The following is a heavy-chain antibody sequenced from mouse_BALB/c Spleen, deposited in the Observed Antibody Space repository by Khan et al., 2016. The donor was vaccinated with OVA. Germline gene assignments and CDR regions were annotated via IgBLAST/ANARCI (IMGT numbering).Heavy chain of an antibody. J-gene: IGHJ4*01. CDR1: GYTFTSYV. CDR3: ARSTYDGNPYAMDY. Sequence: EVQLQQSGPELVKPGASVKMSCKASGYTFTSYVIHWVKQKPGQGLEWIGYINPYNDGTKYNEKFKGKATLTSDQSSSTAYMEFSSLTSEDSAGYYCARSTYDGNPYAMDYWGQGTSVTVSS. CDR2: INPYNDGT. V-gene: IGHV1S136*01. D-gene: IGHD2-10*01.